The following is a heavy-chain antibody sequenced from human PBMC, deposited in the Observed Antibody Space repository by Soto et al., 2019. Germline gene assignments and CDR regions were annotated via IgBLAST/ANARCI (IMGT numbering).Heavy chain of an antibody. V-gene: IGHV3-53*01. CDR3: ARAGDAFDI. CDR1: GFTVSSNY. CDR2: IYSGSSS. J-gene: IGHJ3*02. D-gene: IGHD3-10*01. Sequence: VGSLRLSCAASGFTVSSNYMNWVRQPPGKGLEWVSIIYSGSSSYYADSVKGRFTISRDNSKNTLYLQMNSLRAEDTAVYYCARAGDAFDIWGQGTMVTVSS.